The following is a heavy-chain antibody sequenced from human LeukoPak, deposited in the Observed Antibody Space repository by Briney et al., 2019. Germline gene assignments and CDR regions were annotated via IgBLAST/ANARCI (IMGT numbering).Heavy chain of an antibody. D-gene: IGHD3-10*01. V-gene: IGHV4-34*01. Sequence: SETLSLTCAVYGGSFRGYYWSGIRQPPGKGLEWIGEINHSGSTNYNPSLKSRVTISVDTSKNQFSLKLSSVTAADTAVYYCARRLMQGVISSWGQGTLVTVSS. CDR1: GGSFRGYY. J-gene: IGHJ4*02. CDR2: INHSGST. CDR3: ARRLMQGVISS.